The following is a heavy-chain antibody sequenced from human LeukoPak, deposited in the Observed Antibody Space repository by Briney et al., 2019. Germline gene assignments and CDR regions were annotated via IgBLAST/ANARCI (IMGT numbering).Heavy chain of an antibody. D-gene: IGHD3-9*01. V-gene: IGHV3-48*03. CDR2: ISSSGSII. Sequence: GGSLRLSCAASGLTFSNYEMHWVRQAPGKGLEWLLYISSSGSIIYYADSVKGRFTISRDNAKNSLSLQMNSLTAEDTAIYYCARALYYDSSAYLYWGQGTLVTVSS. CDR1: GLTFSNYE. CDR3: ARALYYDSSAYLY. J-gene: IGHJ4*02.